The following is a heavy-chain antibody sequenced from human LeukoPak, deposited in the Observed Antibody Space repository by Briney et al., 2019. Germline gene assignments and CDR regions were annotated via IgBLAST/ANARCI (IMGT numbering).Heavy chain of an antibody. V-gene: IGHV4-34*01. CDR2: INHSGST. J-gene: IGHJ4*02. Sequence: SETLSLTCAVYGGSFSGYYWSWIRQPPGKGLEWIGEINHSGSTNYNPSLKSRVTISVDTSKNQFSLKLSSVTAADTAVYYCARGYKLLWFGESSYYFDYWGQGTLVTVSS. CDR3: ARGYKLLWFGESSYYFDY. CDR1: GGSFSGYY. D-gene: IGHD3-10*01.